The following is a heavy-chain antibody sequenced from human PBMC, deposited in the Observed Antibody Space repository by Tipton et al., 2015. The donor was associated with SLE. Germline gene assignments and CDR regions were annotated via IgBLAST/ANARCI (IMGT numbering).Heavy chain of an antibody. CDR1: GGSISSGSYY. D-gene: IGHD4-11*01. CDR3: ARDADYSKVLDY. V-gene: IGHV4-61*02. J-gene: IGHJ4*02. Sequence: TLSLTCTVSGGSISSGSYYWSWIRQPAGKGLEWIGRIYTSGSTNYTPSLKSRVTISVDTSKNQFSLKLSSVTAADTAVYYCARDADYSKVLDYWGQVTVVTVSS. CDR2: IYTSGST.